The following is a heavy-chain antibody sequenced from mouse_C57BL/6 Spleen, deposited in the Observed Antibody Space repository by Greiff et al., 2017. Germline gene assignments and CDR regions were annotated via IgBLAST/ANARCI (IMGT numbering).Heavy chain of an antibody. J-gene: IGHJ1*03. D-gene: IGHD1-1*01. CDR3: ARGGYRGAYYYGSRDV. CDR1: GYTFTGYW. V-gene: IGHV1-9*01. CDR2: ILPGSGST. Sequence: QVQLKESGAELMKPGASVKLSCKATGYTFTGYWIEWVKQRPGHGLEWIGEILPGSGSTNYNEKFKGKATFTADTSSNTAYMQLSSLTTEDSAIYYGARGGYRGAYYYGSRDVWGTGTTVTVSS.